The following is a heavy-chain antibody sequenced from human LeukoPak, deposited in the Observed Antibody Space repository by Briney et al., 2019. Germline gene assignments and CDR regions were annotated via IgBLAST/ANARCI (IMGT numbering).Heavy chain of an antibody. CDR1: GFIFSNHA. Sequence: GGSLRLSCAASGFIFSNHAMNWVRQAPGKELEWVSAILSGGDTTSYADSVRGRFTISRDNSKNTLYLEMNSLRVEDTAIYYCAKDLVSPRRVGSSEKLDYWGQGTLVTVSS. CDR2: ILSGGDTT. J-gene: IGHJ4*02. CDR3: AKDLVSPRRVGSSEKLDY. D-gene: IGHD3-10*01. V-gene: IGHV3-23*01.